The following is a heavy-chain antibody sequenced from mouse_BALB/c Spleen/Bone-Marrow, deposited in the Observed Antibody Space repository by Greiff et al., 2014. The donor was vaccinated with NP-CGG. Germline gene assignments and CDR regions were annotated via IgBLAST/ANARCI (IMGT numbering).Heavy chain of an antibody. CDR2: INPYNDGT. J-gene: IGHJ1*01. CDR1: GYTFTSYI. CDR3: ARPATYYGNFYWYFDV. D-gene: IGHD2-10*01. V-gene: IGHV1-14*01. Sequence: EVQLVESGPELVKPGASVKMSCKASGYTFTSYIMHWVKQKPGQGLEWIGYINPYNDGTKYNEKSKGKATLTSDKSSSTAYMELSSLTSEDSAVYYCARPATYYGNFYWYFDVWGAGTTVTVSS.